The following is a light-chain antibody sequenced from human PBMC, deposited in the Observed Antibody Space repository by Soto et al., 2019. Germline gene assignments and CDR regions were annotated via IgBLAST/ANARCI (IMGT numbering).Light chain of an antibody. CDR2: EVT. Sequence: QSALTQPASVSGSPGQSITISCTGTSRDVVAYNYVSWYQHHPGQVPKLLIYEVTNRPSGVSDRCSGSTSGNTASLTISGLQAEDEADYYCSSKRDSSTLFVFGTGTKVTVL. CDR3: SSKRDSSTLFV. J-gene: IGLJ1*01. V-gene: IGLV2-14*01. CDR1: SRDVVAYNY.